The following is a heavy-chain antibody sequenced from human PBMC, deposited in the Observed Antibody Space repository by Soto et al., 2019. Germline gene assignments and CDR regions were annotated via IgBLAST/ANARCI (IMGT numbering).Heavy chain of an antibody. V-gene: IGHV1-69*01. CDR1: GGTFSSYA. CDR2: IIPIFGTA. Sequence: QVQLVQSGAEVKKPGSSVKVSCKASGGTFSSYAISWVRQAPGQGLEWMGGIIPIFGTANYAQKFQGRVTITADEATSTAYMELSSLRSEDTAMYYCASSSSGWFADYWGQGTLVTVSS. J-gene: IGHJ4*02. CDR3: ASSSSGWFADY. D-gene: IGHD6-19*01.